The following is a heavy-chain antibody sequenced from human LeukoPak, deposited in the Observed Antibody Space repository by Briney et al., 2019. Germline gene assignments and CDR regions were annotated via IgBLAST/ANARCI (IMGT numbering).Heavy chain of an antibody. Sequence: SETLSLTCAVYGGSFSGYYWSWIRQPPGKGLEWIGEINHSGSTNYNPSLRSRVTISVDTSKNQFSLKLSSVTAADTAVYYCARSITGTTPNWFDPWGQGTLVTVSS. CDR2: INHSGST. CDR3: ARSITGTTPNWFDP. J-gene: IGHJ5*02. D-gene: IGHD1-20*01. V-gene: IGHV4-34*01. CDR1: GGSFSGYY.